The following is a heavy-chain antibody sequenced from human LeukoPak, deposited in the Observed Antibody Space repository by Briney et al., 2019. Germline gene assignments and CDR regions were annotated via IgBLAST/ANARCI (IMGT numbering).Heavy chain of an antibody. D-gene: IGHD1-7*01. CDR1: GYTLTELS. Sequence: ASVKVSCKVSGYTLTELSMHWVRQAPGKGLEWMGGFDPEDGETIYAQKFQGRVTMTEDTSTDTACMELSSLRSEDTAVYYCAPARRGLITGTPEDAFDIWGQGTMVTVSS. J-gene: IGHJ3*02. CDR2: FDPEDGET. CDR3: APARRGLITGTPEDAFDI. V-gene: IGHV1-24*01.